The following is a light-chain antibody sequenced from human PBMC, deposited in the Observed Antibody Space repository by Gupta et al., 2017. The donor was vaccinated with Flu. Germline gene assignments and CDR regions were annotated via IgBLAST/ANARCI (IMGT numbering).Light chain of an antibody. Sequence: ISCTRSSGSIASTYVQWYQQRPGSAPTTLIYEDNQRPSGVPDRFSGSIDSSSNSASLTISGLRTEDEADYYCQSFDTNRRVFGGGTKLTVL. CDR2: EDN. CDR3: QSFDTNRRV. CDR1: SGSIASTY. V-gene: IGLV6-57*03. J-gene: IGLJ3*02.